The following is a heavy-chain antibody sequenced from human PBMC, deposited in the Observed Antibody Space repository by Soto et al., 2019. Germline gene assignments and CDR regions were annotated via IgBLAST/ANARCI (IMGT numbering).Heavy chain of an antibody. CDR2: IYYSGST. D-gene: IGHD2-15*01. Sequence: QLQLQESGPGLVKPSETLSLTCNVSGGSISSSSYYWGWIRQPPGKGLEWIGTIYYSGSTYYNPSLKSRVTISVDTSKNQFSLKLSSVTAADTAVYYCASLIGYCSGGSCYSLYYFDYWGQGTLVTVSS. CDR3: ASLIGYCSGGSCYSLYYFDY. CDR1: GGSISSSSYY. V-gene: IGHV4-39*01. J-gene: IGHJ4*02.